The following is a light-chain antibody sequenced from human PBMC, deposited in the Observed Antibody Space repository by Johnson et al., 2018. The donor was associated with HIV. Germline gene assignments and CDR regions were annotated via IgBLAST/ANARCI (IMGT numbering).Light chain of an antibody. CDR1: SSNIGNNY. Sequence: QSVLTQPPSVSAAPGQKVTISCSGSSSNIGNNYVSWYQQLPGTAPKLLIYENTKRPSGIPDRFSGSKSGTSATLGITGLQTGDEADYYCGTWDSSLSAGYVFGTGTKVTV. V-gene: IGLV1-51*02. J-gene: IGLJ1*01. CDR2: ENT. CDR3: GTWDSSLSAGYV.